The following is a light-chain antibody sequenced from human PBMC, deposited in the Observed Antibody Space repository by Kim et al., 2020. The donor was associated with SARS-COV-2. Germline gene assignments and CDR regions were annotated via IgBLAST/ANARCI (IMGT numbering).Light chain of an antibody. Sequence: VTRSRTGHSGSSASNDVQWYQNRPGSAPPTVIYEDNQRPSGVPDRFSGSIDSSSNSASLTISGLKTEDEADYYCQSYDSSNLWVFGGGTQLTVL. J-gene: IGLJ3*02. CDR1: SGSSASND. CDR2: EDN. CDR3: QSYDSSNLWV. V-gene: IGLV6-57*02.